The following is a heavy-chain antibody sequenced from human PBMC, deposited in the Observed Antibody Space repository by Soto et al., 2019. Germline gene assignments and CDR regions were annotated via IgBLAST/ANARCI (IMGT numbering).Heavy chain of an antibody. J-gene: IGHJ5*02. V-gene: IGHV1-69*13. D-gene: IGHD2-15*01. Sequence: SVKVSCKASGGTFSSYAISWVRQAPGQGLEWMGGIIPIFGTANYAQKFQGRVTITADESTSTAYMELSSLRSGDTAVYYCAREGEGCSGGSCSGYWFDPWGQGTLVTVSS. CDR1: GGTFSSYA. CDR3: AREGEGCSGGSCSGYWFDP. CDR2: IIPIFGTA.